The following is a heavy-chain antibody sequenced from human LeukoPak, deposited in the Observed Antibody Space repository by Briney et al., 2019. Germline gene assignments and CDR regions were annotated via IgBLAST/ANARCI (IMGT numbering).Heavy chain of an antibody. CDR2: IHNSGTT. CDR3: ARRYYYNLGSFPFDF. Sequence: MPSQTLSLTCTVSGGPISSGDYYWSWIRQPPGKGLEWIGEIHNSGTTNYNPSLNSRVTISEDTSKNQFYLNLSSVTAADTAVYYCARRYYYNLGSFPFDFWGQGTLVTVSS. V-gene: IGHV4-30-4*01. J-gene: IGHJ4*02. CDR1: GGPISSGDYY. D-gene: IGHD3-10*01.